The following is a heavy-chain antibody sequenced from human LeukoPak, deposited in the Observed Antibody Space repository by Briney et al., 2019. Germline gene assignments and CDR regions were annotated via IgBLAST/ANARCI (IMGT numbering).Heavy chain of an antibody. CDR3: ARDLVRYYYDSSGYYIDY. Sequence: GASVKVSCKASGYTFTSYGISWVRQAPGQGLERMGWISAYNGNTNYAQKLQGRVTMTTDTSTSTAYMELRSLRSDDTSVYYCARDLVRYYYDSSGYYIDYWGQGTLVTVSS. CDR1: GYTFTSYG. D-gene: IGHD3-22*01. J-gene: IGHJ4*02. V-gene: IGHV1-18*01. CDR2: ISAYNGNT.